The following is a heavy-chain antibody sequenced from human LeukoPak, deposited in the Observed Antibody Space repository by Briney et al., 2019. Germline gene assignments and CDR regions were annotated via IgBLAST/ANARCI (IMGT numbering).Heavy chain of an antibody. Sequence: SETLSLTCTVSGGSISSSSYYWGWIRQPPGKGLEWIGSVYYSGSTYYNPSLKSRVTISLDTSKNQFSLRLSSVTAADTAAYYCARSLYGDYPDFDYWGQGTLVTVSS. CDR1: GGSISSSSYY. V-gene: IGHV4-39*07. J-gene: IGHJ4*02. D-gene: IGHD4-17*01. CDR3: ARSLYGDYPDFDY. CDR2: VYYSGST.